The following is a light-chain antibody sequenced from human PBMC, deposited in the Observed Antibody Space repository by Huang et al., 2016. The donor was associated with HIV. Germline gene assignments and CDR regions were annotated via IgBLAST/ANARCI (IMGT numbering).Light chain of an antibody. J-gene: IGKJ1*01. CDR2: GAS. CDR3: HHYSNWPPTWT. V-gene: IGKV3-15*01. Sequence: EIVMTQSPATLSVSPGERATLSCRASQSVAKHFAWYQQKPGQAPRLLIYGASTRATGIPARFSGSWSGTEFTLTISSLQSEDFAVYYCHHYSNWPPTWTFGQGTKVEIK. CDR1: QSVAKH.